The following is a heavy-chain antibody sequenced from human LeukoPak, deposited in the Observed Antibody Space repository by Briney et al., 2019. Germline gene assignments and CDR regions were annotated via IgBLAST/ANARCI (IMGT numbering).Heavy chain of an antibody. CDR1: SFTFSSYA. V-gene: IGHV3-23*01. CDR2: ISGSGGST. Sequence: PGGSLRLSCAASSFTFSSYAMSWVRQAPGKGLEWVSSISGSGGSTYYADSVKGRFTTSRHNSKNTLYLQMNSLRADDTAVYYCASLWFGELFPFDYWGQRTLVTVSS. D-gene: IGHD3-10*01. J-gene: IGHJ4*02. CDR3: ASLWFGELFPFDY.